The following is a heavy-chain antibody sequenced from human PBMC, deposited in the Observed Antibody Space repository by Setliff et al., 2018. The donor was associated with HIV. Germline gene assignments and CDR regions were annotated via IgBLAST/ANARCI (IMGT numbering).Heavy chain of an antibody. D-gene: IGHD4-4*01. J-gene: IGHJ6*03. CDR2: IYYSGST. CDR3: ARVVYTYYYMDV. CDR1: GASISRGNYY. Sequence: SETLSLPCTVSGASISRGNYYWTWIRQRPGKGLEWIAFIYYSGSTYYSPSLKSRLMISVDTSKNQFSLNMTSVTAADTAVYFCARVVYTYYYMDVWGKGTTVTVSS. V-gene: IGHV4-30-4*08.